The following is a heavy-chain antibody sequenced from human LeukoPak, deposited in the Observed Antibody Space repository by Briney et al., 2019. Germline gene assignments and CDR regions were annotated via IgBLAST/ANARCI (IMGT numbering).Heavy chain of an antibody. J-gene: IGHJ5*02. CDR3: AHRVAYSSSRTSGWFDP. Sequence: ESGPTLVQPTQTLTLTCTFSGFSISTSGVGVGWIRQPPGRALEWLAFIYWDDDKRYSPSLNSRLTITKDTSKNQVVLTVSDMDPMDTATYYCAHRVAYSSSRTSGWFDPWGQGTLVTVSS. V-gene: IGHV2-5*02. CDR1: GFSISTSGVG. CDR2: IYWDDDK. D-gene: IGHD6-19*01.